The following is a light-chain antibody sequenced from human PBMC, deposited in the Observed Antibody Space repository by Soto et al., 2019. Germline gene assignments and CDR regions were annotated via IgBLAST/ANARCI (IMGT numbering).Light chain of an antibody. V-gene: IGLV2-14*01. CDR3: TSFSAGGSYVI. J-gene: IGLJ2*01. Sequence: QSALTQPASVSGSPGQSITISCTGTSSDVGNYKYVSWYQEHPGKAPRLIIYQVTNRPSGVSNRFSGSKSGNTASLTISGLQAEDGADYCCTSFSAGGSYVIFGGGTKLTVL. CDR1: SSDVGNYKY. CDR2: QVT.